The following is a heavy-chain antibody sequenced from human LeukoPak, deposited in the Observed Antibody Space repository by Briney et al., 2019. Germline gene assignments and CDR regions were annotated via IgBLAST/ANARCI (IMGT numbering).Heavy chain of an antibody. CDR2: IYYSGST. Sequence: ASETLSLTCTVSGGSISSSSYYWGWIRQPPGKGLEWIGSIYYSGSTYYNPSLKSRVTISVDTSKNQFSLKLSSVTAADTAVYYCAKPAISSRGWYYDYWGQGTLVTASS. V-gene: IGHV4-39*07. D-gene: IGHD6-19*01. CDR1: GGSISSSSYY. CDR3: AKPAISSRGWYYDY. J-gene: IGHJ4*02.